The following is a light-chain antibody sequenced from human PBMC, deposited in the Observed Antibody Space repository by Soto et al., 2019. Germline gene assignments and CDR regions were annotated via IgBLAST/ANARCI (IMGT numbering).Light chain of an antibody. CDR1: QGIAAY. CDR2: ATS. V-gene: IGKV1-27*01. CDR3: QKYNSAPLT. Sequence: DVQMTQSPSSLSASVGYRVTITCRASQGIAAYLAWFQQNPGKVTRLLIYATSTLQSGVPSRFSGSGSGTDFTLTISSLQPEDVATYYCQKYNSAPLTFGGGTKVDMK. J-gene: IGKJ4*01.